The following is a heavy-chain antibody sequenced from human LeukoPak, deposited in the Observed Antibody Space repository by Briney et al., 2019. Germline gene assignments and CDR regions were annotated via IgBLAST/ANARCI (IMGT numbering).Heavy chain of an antibody. CDR1: GGSINSSSYY. CDR2: IYYSGST. D-gene: IGHD4-23*01. J-gene: IGHJ3*02. Sequence: SETLSLTCTVSGGSINSSSYYWDWIRQPPGKGLEWIGNIYYSGSTYYNPSLKSRVTISLDRSKNQFSLRLSSVTAADTAVYFCARGYGDNSGAFDIWGQGTLVTVSS. CDR3: ARGYGDNSGAFDI. V-gene: IGHV4-39*07.